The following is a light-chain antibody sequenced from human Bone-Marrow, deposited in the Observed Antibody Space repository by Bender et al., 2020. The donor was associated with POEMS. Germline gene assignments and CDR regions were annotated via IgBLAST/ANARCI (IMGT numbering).Light chain of an antibody. CDR3: QSYDNSLGGWV. CDR2: DVT. CDR1: SSDIGGYKS. V-gene: IGLV2-8*01. J-gene: IGLJ3*02. Sequence: QSALTQPPSASGSPGQSVTISCTGTSSDIGGYKSVSWYQQHPGKAPKLLIYDVTNRPSGISNRFSGSKSGTSASLAITGLQAEDEGDYYCQSYDNSLGGWVFGGGTKLTVL.